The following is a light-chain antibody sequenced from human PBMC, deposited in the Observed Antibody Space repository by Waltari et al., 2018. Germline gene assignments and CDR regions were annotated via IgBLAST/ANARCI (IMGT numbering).Light chain of an antibody. V-gene: IGKV3-20*01. J-gene: IGKJ1*01. CDR3: QHYLRLPVT. CDR1: QSVNGA. CDR2: HAS. Sequence: EIVLTQSPGTLSLSPGEGATLSCRASQSVNGALAWYQQKPGQAPRLLIYHASNRATGIPDRFSGSGSGTDFSLTISRLDPEDFAVYYCQHYLRLPVTFGQGTKVEI.